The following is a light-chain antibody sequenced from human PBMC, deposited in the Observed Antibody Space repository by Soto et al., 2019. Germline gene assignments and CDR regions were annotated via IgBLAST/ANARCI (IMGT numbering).Light chain of an antibody. V-gene: IGKV3-11*01. Sequence: EIVLTQSPATLSLSPGERATLSCRASQSVSSYLSWYQQKPGQAPRLLIYDAANRATGIPARFSGSGSGTDFTLNICSIEPEDFAVYYCQQRINWPHTFGPGTKVDIK. CDR2: DAA. J-gene: IGKJ3*01. CDR3: QQRINWPHT. CDR1: QSVSSY.